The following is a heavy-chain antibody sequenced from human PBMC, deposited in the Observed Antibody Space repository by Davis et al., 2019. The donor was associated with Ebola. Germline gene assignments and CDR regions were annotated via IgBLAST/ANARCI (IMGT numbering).Heavy chain of an antibody. CDR3: TKDFDYESGH. CDR1: GFSFSNHW. D-gene: IGHD3-9*01. Sequence: GESLKISCAASGFSFSNHWMHWIRQAPGKGLVWVSRINPGGTMTLYADSVEGRFTISRDNAKNTLSLQMDSLRAEDTAVYYCTKDFDYESGHWGQGSLVSVSS. CDR2: INPGGTMT. J-gene: IGHJ4*02. V-gene: IGHV3-74*03.